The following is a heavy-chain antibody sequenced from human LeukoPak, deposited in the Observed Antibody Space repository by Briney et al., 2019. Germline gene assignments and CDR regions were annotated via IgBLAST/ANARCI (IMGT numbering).Heavy chain of an antibody. D-gene: IGHD3-10*01. CDR3: AKDKVRGVLIDY. J-gene: IGHJ4*02. CDR1: GFTFSSYA. V-gene: IGHV3-23*01. CDR2: ISGSGGST. Sequence: GGSLRLSCAASGFTFSSYAMSWVRQAPGKGLERVSAISGSGGSTYYADSVKGRFTISRDNSKNTLYLQMNSLRAEDTAVYYCAKDKVRGVLIDYWGQGTLVTVSS.